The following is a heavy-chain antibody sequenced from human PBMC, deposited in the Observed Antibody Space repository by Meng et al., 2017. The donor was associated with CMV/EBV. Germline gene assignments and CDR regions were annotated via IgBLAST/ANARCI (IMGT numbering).Heavy chain of an antibody. CDR2: IYYGGST. CDR1: GGSISSGDYY. D-gene: IGHD2-21*02. CDR3: AREGDNPFDY. J-gene: IGHJ4*02. V-gene: IGHV4-30-4*08. Sequence: QVQLQGSVPGLGKPSQTLSLTCTISGGSISSGDYYWSWVRQPPGKGLEWIGYIYYGGSTYYHPSLKSRVTISVDTSKNQFSLKLSSVTAADTAVYYCAREGDNPFDYWGQGTLVTVSS.